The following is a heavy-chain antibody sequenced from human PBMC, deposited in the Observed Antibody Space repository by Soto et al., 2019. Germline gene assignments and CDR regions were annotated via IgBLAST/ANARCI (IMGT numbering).Heavy chain of an antibody. CDR3: AKNPGYYYDSTGYHFDY. CDR1: EFTFSNYA. D-gene: IGHD3-22*01. V-gene: IGHV3-23*01. CDR2: ISYGGGTT. Sequence: GGSLRLSCAASEFTFSNYAMSWVRQAPGKGLEWVSAISYGGGTTYYADSVKGRFTISRDNSKNTLYLKMNSLRAEDTALFYCAKNPGYYYDSTGYHFDYWGQGTLVTVSS. J-gene: IGHJ4*02.